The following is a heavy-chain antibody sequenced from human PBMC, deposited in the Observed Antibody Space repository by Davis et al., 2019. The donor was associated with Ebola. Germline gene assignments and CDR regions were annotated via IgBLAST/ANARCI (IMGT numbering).Heavy chain of an antibody. D-gene: IGHD5-18*01. J-gene: IGHJ6*04. CDR3: ARGWLRAGIDV. Sequence: HSQTLSLTCAISGDTVSGGSGAWNWIRQSPSRGLEWLGRTYYSSKWYNDYAASVEGRITVNPDTSKNQFSLLLRSVTPEDTALYYCARGWLRAGIDVWGEGTTVTVSS. V-gene: IGHV6-1*01. CDR1: GDTVSGGSGA. CDR2: TYYSSKWYN.